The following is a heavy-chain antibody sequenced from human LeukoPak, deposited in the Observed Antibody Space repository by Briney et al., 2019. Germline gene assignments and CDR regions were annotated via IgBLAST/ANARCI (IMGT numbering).Heavy chain of an antibody. CDR3: AKQIVVVTAGMNYFDN. CDR2: ITGSGSTT. V-gene: IGHV3-23*01. Sequence: GGSLRLSCAAAGFTFSSFAMNWVRQAPGKGLEWVSTITGSGSTTFYADSGKGRFTISTDNSKKTLFLQMNSLRAEDTVVYFCAKQIVVVTAGMNYFDNWGQGTLVTVSS. D-gene: IGHD2-15*01. J-gene: IGHJ4*02. CDR1: GFTFSSFA.